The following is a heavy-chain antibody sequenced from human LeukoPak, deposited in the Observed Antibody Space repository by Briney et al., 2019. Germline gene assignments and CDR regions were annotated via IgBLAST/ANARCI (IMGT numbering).Heavy chain of an antibody. D-gene: IGHD2-2*01. J-gene: IGHJ3*02. Sequence: SETLSLTCTVSGGSISRSYWSWIRQPPGKGREWIGYIYYSGTTNYNPSLKSRLTISVDTSNNQFSLKLSSVTAADTAVYYCARQYCTSTTCRTFDIWGQGTMVTVSS. CDR2: IYYSGTT. V-gene: IGHV4-59*01. CDR3: ARQYCTSTTCRTFDI. CDR1: GGSISRSY.